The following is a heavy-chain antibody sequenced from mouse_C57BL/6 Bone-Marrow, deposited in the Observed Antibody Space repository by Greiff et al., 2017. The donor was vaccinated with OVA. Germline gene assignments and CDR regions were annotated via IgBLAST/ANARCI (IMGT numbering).Heavy chain of an antibody. Sequence: QVQLQQPGAELVKPGASVKLSCKASGYTFTSYWMHWVKQRPGQGLEWIGMIHPNSGSTNYNEKFKSKATLTVDKSSSTAYMQLSSLTSEDSAVYYCARGPLIPSAMDDWGKGTSVTVSS. V-gene: IGHV1-64*01. CDR1: GYTFTSYW. J-gene: IGHJ4*01. D-gene: IGHD5-1-1*01. CDR2: IHPNSGST. CDR3: ARGPLIPSAMDD.